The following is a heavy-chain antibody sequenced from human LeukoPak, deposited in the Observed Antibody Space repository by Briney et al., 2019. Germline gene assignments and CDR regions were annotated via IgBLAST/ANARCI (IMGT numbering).Heavy chain of an antibody. CDR2: IWYDGSNK. V-gene: IGHV3-33*01. Sequence: PGGSLRLSCEASGFTFSSYGMHWVRQAPGKGLEWVAVIWYDGSNKYYADSVKGRFTFSRDNSKNTLSLQMDSLRAEDTALYYCARDRGSYYIDFWGQGTPVTVSS. CDR3: ARDRGSYYIDF. D-gene: IGHD1-1*01. J-gene: IGHJ4*02. CDR1: GFTFSSYG.